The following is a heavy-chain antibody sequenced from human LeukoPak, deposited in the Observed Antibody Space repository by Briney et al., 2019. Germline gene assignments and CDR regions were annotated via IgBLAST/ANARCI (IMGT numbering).Heavy chain of an antibody. D-gene: IGHD2-2*01. V-gene: IGHV1-18*01. CDR2: ISAYNGNT. CDR1: GYTFTSYG. Sequence: RASVKVSCKASGYTFTSYGISWVRQAPGHGHEWMGWISAYNGNTNYAQKLQGRVTMTTDTSTSTAYMELRSLRYDDTAVYYCAASGIGPAAGYYYYGMDVWGQGTTVTVSS. CDR3: AASGIGPAAGYYYYGMDV. J-gene: IGHJ6*02.